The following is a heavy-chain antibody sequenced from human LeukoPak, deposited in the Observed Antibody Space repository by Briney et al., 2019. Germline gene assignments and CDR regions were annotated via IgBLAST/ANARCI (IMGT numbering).Heavy chain of an antibody. Sequence: SETLSLTCTVSGGSISSSSYYWGWLRQPPGKGLEWIGNIYYSGTTYYNPSIESRVTISVDTSMHHYSLRLSSVTAADTAVYYCARRSSRAADFDYWGQGTLVTVSS. CDR1: GGSISSSSYY. CDR3: ARRSSRAADFDY. D-gene: IGHD6-13*01. J-gene: IGHJ4*02. CDR2: IYYSGTT. V-gene: IGHV4-39*02.